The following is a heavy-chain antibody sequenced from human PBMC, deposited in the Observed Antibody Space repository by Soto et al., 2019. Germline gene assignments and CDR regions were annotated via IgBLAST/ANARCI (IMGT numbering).Heavy chain of an antibody. J-gene: IGHJ4*02. D-gene: IGHD2-15*01. CDR1: AFTFSSYA. CDR2: ISYDGGSK. Sequence: QVHLVESGGGVVQPGRSLRLSCAASAFTFSSYAMHWVRQAPGKGLEWVAVISYDGGSKFYADSVKGRFTISRDNSKNTLYLQMNSLRADDTAVYYCARVDCSCGICYGVGYFDYWGQGTLVTVSS. V-gene: IGHV3-30-3*01. CDR3: ARVDCSCGICYGVGYFDY.